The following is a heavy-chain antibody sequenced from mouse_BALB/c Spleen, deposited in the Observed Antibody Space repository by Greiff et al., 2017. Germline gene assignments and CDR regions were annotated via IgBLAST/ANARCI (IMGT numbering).Heavy chain of an antibody. CDR2: ISNGGGST. Sequence: EVMLVESGGGLVQPGGSLKLSCAASGFTFSSYTMSWVRQTPEKRLEWVAYISNGGGSTYYPDTVKGRFTISRDNAKNTLYLQMSSLKSEDTAMYYCARSDGYHFAYWGQGTLVTVSA. V-gene: IGHV5-12-2*01. J-gene: IGHJ3*01. CDR3: ARSDGYHFAY. D-gene: IGHD2-3*01. CDR1: GFTFSSYT.